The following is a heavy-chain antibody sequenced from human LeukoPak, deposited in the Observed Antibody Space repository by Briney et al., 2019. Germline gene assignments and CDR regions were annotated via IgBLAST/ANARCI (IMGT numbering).Heavy chain of an antibody. CDR3: AKGRGRYCSSTSCYMGGDY. CDR1: GFTFSSYG. Sequence: PGGSLRLSCAASGFTFSSYGMHWVRQAPGKGLEWVAVISYDGSNKYYADSAKGRFTISRDNSKNTLYLQMNSLRAEDTAVYYCAKGRGRYCSSTSCYMGGDYWGQGTLVTVSS. D-gene: IGHD2-2*02. V-gene: IGHV3-30*18. CDR2: ISYDGSNK. J-gene: IGHJ4*02.